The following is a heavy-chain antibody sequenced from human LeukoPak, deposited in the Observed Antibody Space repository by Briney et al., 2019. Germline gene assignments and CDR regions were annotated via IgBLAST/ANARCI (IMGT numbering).Heavy chain of an antibody. V-gene: IGHV4-34*01. CDR1: GGSFSGYY. CDR2: INHSGST. CDR3: ARHCLHSSGYYRYHYFDY. J-gene: IGHJ4*02. Sequence: SETLSLTCTVYGGSFSGYYWSWIRQPPGKGLEWIGEINHSGSTNYNPSLKSRVTISVDTSKNQFSLKLSSVTAADTAVYYCARHCLHSSGYYRYHYFDYWGQGTLVTVSS. D-gene: IGHD3-22*01.